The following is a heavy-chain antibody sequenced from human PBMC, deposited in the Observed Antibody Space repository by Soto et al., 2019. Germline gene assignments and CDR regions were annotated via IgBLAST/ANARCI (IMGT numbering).Heavy chain of an antibody. J-gene: IGHJ4*02. Sequence: SETLSLTCTVSGGSISSGGYYWSWIRQHPGKGLEWIGYIYYSGSTYYNPSLKSRVTISVDTSKNQFSLKLSSVTAADTAVYYCARGPPSEGITLDYWGQGTLVTVSS. V-gene: IGHV4-31*03. CDR2: IYYSGST. CDR3: ARGPPSEGITLDY. D-gene: IGHD3-10*01. CDR1: GGSISSGGYY.